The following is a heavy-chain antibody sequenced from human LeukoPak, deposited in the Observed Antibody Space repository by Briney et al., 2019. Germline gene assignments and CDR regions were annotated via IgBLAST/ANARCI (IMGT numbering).Heavy chain of an antibody. V-gene: IGHV4-59*01. CDR3: ARSGGYSGYDVDY. J-gene: IGHJ4*02. CDR2: ISYSGST. Sequence: PSETLSLTCTVSGGSIKSYYWHWIRQPPGKGLEWIEYISYSGSTNYNPSLKSRVTISIDTSKNQFSLKLSSVTAADTAVYHCARSGGYSGYDVDYWGQGTLVTVSS. CDR1: GGSIKSYY. D-gene: IGHD5-12*01.